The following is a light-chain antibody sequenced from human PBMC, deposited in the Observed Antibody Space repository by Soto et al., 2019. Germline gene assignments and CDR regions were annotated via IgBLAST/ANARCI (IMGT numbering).Light chain of an antibody. V-gene: IGKV1-5*03. J-gene: IGKJ1*01. Sequence: DIQMTQSPSTLSGSVGDRVTITCRASQTISSWLAWYQQKPGKAPKLLIYKASTLKSGVPSRFSGSGSGTDFTLTISSLQPEDFATYYCQQSYSTPPGTFGQGAKVDI. CDR2: KAS. CDR1: QTISSW. CDR3: QQSYSTPPGT.